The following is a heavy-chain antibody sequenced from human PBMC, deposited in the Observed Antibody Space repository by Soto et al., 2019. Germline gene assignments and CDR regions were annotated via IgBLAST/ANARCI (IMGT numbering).Heavy chain of an antibody. Sequence: GGSLRLSCAASGFTFSSYSMNWVRQAPGKGLEWVSYISSSSSTIYYADSVKGRFTISSDNAKNSLYLQMNSLRDEDTAVDYCARGAVGRNDYWGQGTLVTVSS. CDR3: ARGAVGRNDY. J-gene: IGHJ4*02. CDR1: GFTFSSYS. D-gene: IGHD2-15*01. V-gene: IGHV3-48*02. CDR2: ISSSSSTI.